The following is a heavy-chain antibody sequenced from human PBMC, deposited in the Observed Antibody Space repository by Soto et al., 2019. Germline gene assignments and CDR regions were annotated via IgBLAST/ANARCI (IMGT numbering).Heavy chain of an antibody. D-gene: IGHD1-26*01. CDR1: GFTFSSYA. CDR2: ISGSGGST. CDR3: AKINGEIAEWALFYYYYGMEV. J-gene: IGHJ6*02. Sequence: GGSLRLSCAASGFTFSSYAMSWVRQAPGKGLEWVSAISGSGGSTYYADSVKGRFTISRDNSKNTLYLQMNSLRAEDTAVYYCAKINGEIAEWALFYYYYGMEVWGQGTTVTVSS. V-gene: IGHV3-23*01.